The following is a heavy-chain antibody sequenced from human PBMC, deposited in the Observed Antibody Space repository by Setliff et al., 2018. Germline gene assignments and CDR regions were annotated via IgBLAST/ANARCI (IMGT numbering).Heavy chain of an antibody. V-gene: IGHV4-39*07. J-gene: IGHJ4*02. Sequence: PSETLSLTCTVSGGSINSHYWGWIRQPPGKGLEWIGSIYHSGSTYYNPSLKSRVTISVDTSKNQFSLRLTSVTAADTAIYYCARVRNTQNGFFDYWSQGTLVTVSS. CDR1: GGSINSHY. CDR2: IYHSGST. CDR3: ARVRNTQNGFFDY. D-gene: IGHD1-1*01.